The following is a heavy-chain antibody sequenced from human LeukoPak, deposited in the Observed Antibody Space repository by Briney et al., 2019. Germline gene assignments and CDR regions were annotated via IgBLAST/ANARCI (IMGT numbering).Heavy chain of an antibody. CDR3: ARGWDPQY. CDR2: ISGSNGNT. CDR1: GYTFTSYG. Sequence: GASVKVSCKASGYTFTSYGISWVRQAPGQGLEWVGWISGSNGNTNYAQRLQGRVSLTTDTSTSTAYMELGSLTSDDTALYYCARGWDPQYWGQGTLVTVSS. V-gene: IGHV1-18*01. J-gene: IGHJ4*02. D-gene: IGHD1-26*01.